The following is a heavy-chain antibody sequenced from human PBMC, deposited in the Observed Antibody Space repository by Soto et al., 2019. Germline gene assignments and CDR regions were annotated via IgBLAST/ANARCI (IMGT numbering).Heavy chain of an antibody. CDR2: NYYSGIT. D-gene: IGHD6-6*01. V-gene: IGHV4-31*01. CDR3: ARGSSIAGLYYGLDV. J-gene: IGHJ6*02. CDR1: GGSISSGGYY. Sequence: QVQLQESGPGLVKPSQTLSLTCTVSGGSISSGGYYWTWIRQHPGKGLEWIGYNYYSGITYYNPSLKRPVTISLDTSKNQFSLKLSSVTAAAPAVYYCARGSSIAGLYYGLDVWGQGTTVTVSS.